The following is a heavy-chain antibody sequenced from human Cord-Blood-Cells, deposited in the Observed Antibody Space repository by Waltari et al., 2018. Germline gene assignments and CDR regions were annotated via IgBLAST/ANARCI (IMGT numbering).Heavy chain of an antibody. V-gene: IGHV4-39*01. D-gene: IGHD6-19*01. CDR2: IYYSGST. J-gene: IGHJ4*02. CDR3: ARQLVAERWLVRVAHLDY. Sequence: QLQLQESGPGLVKPSETQSLTCTVSGGSISSSSYYWGRIRQPPGKGLEWIGSIYYSGSTYYNPSLKSRVTISVDTSKNQFSLKLSSVTAADTAVYYCARQLVAERWLVRVAHLDYWGQGTLVTVSS. CDR1: GGSISSSSYY.